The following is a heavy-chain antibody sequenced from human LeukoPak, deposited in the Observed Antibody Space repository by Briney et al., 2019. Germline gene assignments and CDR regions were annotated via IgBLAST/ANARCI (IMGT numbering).Heavy chain of an antibody. CDR1: GFTFSSYS. V-gene: IGHV3-21*01. D-gene: IGHD3-9*01. Sequence: GGSLRLSCAASGFTFSSYSMNWVRQAPGKGLEWVSSISSSSSYIYYADSVKGRFTISRDNAKNSLYLQMNSLRAEDTAVYYCARDLVLRYFDWLLHDAFDIWGQGTMVTASS. CDR3: ARDLVLRYFDWLLHDAFDI. CDR2: ISSSSSYI. J-gene: IGHJ3*02.